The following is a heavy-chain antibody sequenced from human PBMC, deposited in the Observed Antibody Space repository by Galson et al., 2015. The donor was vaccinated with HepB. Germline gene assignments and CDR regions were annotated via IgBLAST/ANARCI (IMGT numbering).Heavy chain of an antibody. CDR2: INPDGSRT. Sequence: SLRLSCAASGFTLSRSWMHWVRQSPGKGLVWVSRINPDGSRTSYADSVKGRVTISRDNDRNTLHLQLDSPTDEDTALYFCVSTDWGAPYFWGQGTLVTVSS. CDR1: GFTLSRSW. J-gene: IGHJ4*02. V-gene: IGHV3-74*01. CDR3: VSTDWGAPYF. D-gene: IGHD2/OR15-2a*01.